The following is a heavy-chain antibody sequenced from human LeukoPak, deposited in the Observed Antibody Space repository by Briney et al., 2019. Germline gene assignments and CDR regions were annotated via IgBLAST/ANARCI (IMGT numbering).Heavy chain of an antibody. CDR3: ARELLVGATYYYYGMDV. Sequence: ASVKVSCKASGYTFTNYYIHWVRQAPGQGLEWMGIINPSGGSTSYAQKFQGRVTMTRDTSTSTVYMELSSLRSEDMAVYYCARELLVGATYYYYGMDVWGQGTTVTVSS. CDR2: INPSGGST. J-gene: IGHJ6*02. D-gene: IGHD3-10*01. CDR1: GYTFTNYY. V-gene: IGHV1-46*01.